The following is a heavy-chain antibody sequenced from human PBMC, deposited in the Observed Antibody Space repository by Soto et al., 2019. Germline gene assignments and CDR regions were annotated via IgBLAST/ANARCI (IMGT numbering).Heavy chain of an antibody. CDR2: ISWNSGSI. V-gene: IGHV3-9*01. CDR1: GFTFDDYA. Sequence: GGSLRLSCAASGFTFDDYAMHWVRQAPGKGLEWVSGISWNSGSIGYADSVKGRFTISRDNAKNSLYLQMNSLRAEDTALYYCAKDISGGIAARGYFDYWGQGTLVTVSS. J-gene: IGHJ4*02. CDR3: AKDISGGIAARGYFDY. D-gene: IGHD6-6*01.